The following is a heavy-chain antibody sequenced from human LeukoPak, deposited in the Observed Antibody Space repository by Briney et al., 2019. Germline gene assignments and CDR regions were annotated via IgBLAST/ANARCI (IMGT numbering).Heavy chain of an antibody. J-gene: IGHJ4*02. D-gene: IGHD6-19*01. CDR3: ARGGIAVAGMGFDY. V-gene: IGHV4-34*01. CDR1: GGSFSGYY. Sequence: SETLSLTCAVYGGSFSGYYWSWIRQPPGKGLEWIGEINHSGSTNYNPSLKSRVTISVVTSKNQFSLKLSSVTAADTAVYYCARGGIAVAGMGFDYWGQGTLVTVSS. CDR2: INHSGST.